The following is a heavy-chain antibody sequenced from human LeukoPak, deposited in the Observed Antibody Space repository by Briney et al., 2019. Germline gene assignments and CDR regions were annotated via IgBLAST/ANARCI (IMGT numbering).Heavy chain of an antibody. D-gene: IGHD1-26*01. V-gene: IGHV4-59*08. CDR1: GGSISSYY. J-gene: IGHJ4*02. Sequence: PSETLSLTCTVSGGSISSYYWSWIRQPPGKGLEWVGYIYYSGSTNYNPSLKSRVTISVDTSKNQFSLKLSSVTAAGTAVYYCARQGGSYSFDYWGQGTLVTVSS. CDR2: IYYSGST. CDR3: ARQGGSYSFDY.